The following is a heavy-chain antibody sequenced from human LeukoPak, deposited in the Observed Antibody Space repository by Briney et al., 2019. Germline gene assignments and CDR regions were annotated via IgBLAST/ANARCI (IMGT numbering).Heavy chain of an antibody. D-gene: IGHD3-22*01. J-gene: IGHJ4*02. CDR2: IHHSGNT. Sequence: PSETLSLTCSVSGDSVSTSHWSWIRQPPGKGLEWVGYIHHSGNTNYNPSPKSRVTISVDTSKNQFSLKLISVTAADTAVYYRARDRGVYDSSGSPQPFYFDCWGQGALVTVSS. CDR1: GDSVSTSH. CDR3: ARDRGVYDSSGSPQPFYFDC. V-gene: IGHV4-59*02.